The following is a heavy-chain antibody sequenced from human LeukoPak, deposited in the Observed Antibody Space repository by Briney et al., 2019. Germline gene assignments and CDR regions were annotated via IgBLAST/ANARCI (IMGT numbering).Heavy chain of an antibody. J-gene: IGHJ4*02. CDR3: AAVWWGKNQYYYDSSGYQPD. V-gene: IGHV1-58*02. D-gene: IGHD3-22*01. CDR1: GFTFTSSA. Sequence: SVKVSCKASGFTFTSSAMQWVRQAREQRLEWIGRIVVGSGNTNYAQKFQERVTITRDMSTSTAYMELSSLRSEDTAAYYCAAVWWGKNQYYYDSSGYQPDWGQGTLVTVSS. CDR2: IVVGSGNT.